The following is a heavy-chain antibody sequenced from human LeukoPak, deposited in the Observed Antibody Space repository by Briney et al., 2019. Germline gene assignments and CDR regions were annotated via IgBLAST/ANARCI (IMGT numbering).Heavy chain of an antibody. Sequence: GASVKVSCKASRNTFTCHYIHWVRRAPGQGLEWMGWINPYSGDTNYAQKFQGRVTMTRDMSISTVYMDLSRLRSDDSAMYYCARVGWDLPIDYWGQGTLVTVSS. V-gene: IGHV1-2*02. CDR3: ARVGWDLPIDY. J-gene: IGHJ4*02. D-gene: IGHD4-23*01. CDR2: INPYSGDT. CDR1: RNTFTCHY.